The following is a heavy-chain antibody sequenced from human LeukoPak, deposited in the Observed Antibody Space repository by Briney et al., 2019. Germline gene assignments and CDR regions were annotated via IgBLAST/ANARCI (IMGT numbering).Heavy chain of an antibody. J-gene: IGHJ4*02. CDR1: GITFSSYC. CDR3: AKEPGEGGSAFDY. Sequence: GGSLRLSCAASGITFSSYCMSWVRQAPGKGLEWVSGISKDGNNKNYADSVKGRFTISRDNSKKTVYLQMSSLTIEDTAVYYCAKEPGEGGSAFDYWGQGTLVTV. CDR2: ISKDGNNK. D-gene: IGHD3-16*01. V-gene: IGHV3-30*18.